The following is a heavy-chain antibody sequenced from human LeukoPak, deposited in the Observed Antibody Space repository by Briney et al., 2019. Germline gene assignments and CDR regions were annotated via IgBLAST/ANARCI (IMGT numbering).Heavy chain of an antibody. D-gene: IGHD4-23*01. CDR1: GYSISSGYY. J-gene: IGHJ2*01. V-gene: IGHV4-38-2*02. CDR2: IYHSGST. CDR3: ARTTVVTLWYFDL. Sequence: SETLSLTCTVSGYSISSGYYWGWIRQPPGKGLEWIGSIYHSGSTYYNPSLKSRVTISVDTSKNQFSLKLSSVTAADTAVYYCARTTVVTLWYFDLWGRGTLVTVSS.